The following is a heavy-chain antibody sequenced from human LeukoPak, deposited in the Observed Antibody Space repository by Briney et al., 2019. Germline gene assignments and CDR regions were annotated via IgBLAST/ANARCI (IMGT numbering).Heavy chain of an antibody. J-gene: IGHJ4*02. Sequence: GSSVKVSCKASGGTFSSYAISWVRQAPGQGLEWMGWISAYNGNTNYAQKLQGRVTMTTDTSTSTAYMELRSLRSDDTAVYYCAREGFVGPYYYDSSGYHTFDYWGQGTLVTVSS. V-gene: IGHV1-18*01. CDR2: ISAYNGNT. CDR1: GGTFSSYA. CDR3: AREGFVGPYYYDSSGYHTFDY. D-gene: IGHD3-22*01.